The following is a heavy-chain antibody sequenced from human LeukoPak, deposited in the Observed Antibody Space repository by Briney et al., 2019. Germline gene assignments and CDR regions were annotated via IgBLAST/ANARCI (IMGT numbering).Heavy chain of an antibody. V-gene: IGHV3-21*01. D-gene: IGHD3-10*01. J-gene: IGHJ6*03. Sequence: PGGSLRLSCAASGFTFSSYGMNWVRQAPGKGLEWVSFISSSSSYIYYADSVKGRFTISRDNAKNSLYLQMNSLRAEDTAVYYCARSYGSGSYIYYYYYMDVWGKGTTVTVSS. CDR1: GFTFSSYG. CDR3: ARSYGSGSYIYYYYYMDV. CDR2: ISSSSSYI.